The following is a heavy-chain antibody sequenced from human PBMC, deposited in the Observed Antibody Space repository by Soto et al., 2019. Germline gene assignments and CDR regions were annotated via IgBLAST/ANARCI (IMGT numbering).Heavy chain of an antibody. CDR2: INSGSSTI. D-gene: IGHD1-1*01. CDR1: GFTFSSYN. J-gene: IGHJ4*02. V-gene: IGHV3-48*02. CDR3: ARGGNELDY. Sequence: GGSLRLSCAASGFTFSSYNMNWVRQAPGKGVEWISYINSGSSTIYYADSVKGRFTISRDNAKNSLYLHVNSLRDEDTAVYYCARGGNELDYWGQGTLVTVSS.